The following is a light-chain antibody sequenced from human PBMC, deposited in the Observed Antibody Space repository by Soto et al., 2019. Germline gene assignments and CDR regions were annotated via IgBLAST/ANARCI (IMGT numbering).Light chain of an antibody. Sequence: EIVMTQSPATLSVSPGKTATLSCRASQSVSSDLAWYQQRPGQAPRLLIYGASTRATGIPARFSGSGSGTEFTLTISRLQSEVFAVYYCQQYNNWPPVTFGQGSKLEIK. CDR1: QSVSSD. J-gene: IGKJ2*01. V-gene: IGKV3-15*01. CDR3: QQYNNWPPVT. CDR2: GAS.